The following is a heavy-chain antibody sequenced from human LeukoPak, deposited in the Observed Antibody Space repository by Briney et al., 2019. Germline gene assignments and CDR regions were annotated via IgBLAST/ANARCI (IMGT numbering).Heavy chain of an antibody. CDR2: IFHSGST. D-gene: IGHD2-21*02. CDR1: GASISSYY. Sequence: SETLSLTCTVSGASISSYYWSWIRQPPGKGLEWIGYIFHSGSTNYNPSLKSRVTISVDTSKNQLSLKQSSVTAADTAVYYCARGAPGGNDCGDYWGQGTLVTVSS. CDR3: ARGAPGGNDCGDY. J-gene: IGHJ4*02. V-gene: IGHV4-59*01.